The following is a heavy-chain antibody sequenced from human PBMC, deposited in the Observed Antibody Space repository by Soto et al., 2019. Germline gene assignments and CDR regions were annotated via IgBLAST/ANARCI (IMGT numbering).Heavy chain of an antibody. CDR2: INHSGST. Sequence: SETLSLTCAVYGGSFSGYYWSWTRQPPGKGLEWIGEINHSGSTNYNPSLKSRVTISVDTSKNQFSLKLSSVTAADTAVYYCARGRLRRNWFDPWGQGTLVPVSS. D-gene: IGHD1-1*01. V-gene: IGHV4-34*01. CDR3: ARGRLRRNWFDP. J-gene: IGHJ5*02. CDR1: GGSFSGYY.